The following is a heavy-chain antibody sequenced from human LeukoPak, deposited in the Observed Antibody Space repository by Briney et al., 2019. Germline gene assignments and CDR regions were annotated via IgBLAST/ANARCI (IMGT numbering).Heavy chain of an antibody. CDR2: IGTYDGHT. Sequence: ASVKVSCKTSGYSFTDYIIAWVRQAPGQGLEWLGWIGTYDGHTNYAQKVQGRVTMTTDTSAAAAYLELRSLTSDDTAPYYCARLMDNNYDGSAFDYWGQGTLVTVSS. D-gene: IGHD3-22*01. V-gene: IGHV1-18*01. CDR1: GYSFTDYI. CDR3: ARLMDNNYDGSAFDY. J-gene: IGHJ4*02.